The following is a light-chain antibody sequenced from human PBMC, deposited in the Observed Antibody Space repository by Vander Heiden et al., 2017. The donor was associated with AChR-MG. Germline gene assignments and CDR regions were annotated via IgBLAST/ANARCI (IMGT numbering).Light chain of an antibody. CDR2: AAS. V-gene: IGKV1-39*01. J-gene: IGKJ1*01. CDR3: QQSYSFPRT. Sequence: DIQMTQSPSSLPASVGDRVTITCRASENIEKKLNWYQQKPGKPPQVLIYAASNLQSGVPSRFRGSGSGTHFTLTITSLQPEDFAIYYCQQSYSFPRTFGPGTRMEVK. CDR1: ENIEKK.